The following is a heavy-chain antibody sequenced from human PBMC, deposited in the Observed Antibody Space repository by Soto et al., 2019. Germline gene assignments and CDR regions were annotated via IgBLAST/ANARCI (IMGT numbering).Heavy chain of an antibody. CDR1: GYTFSSYY. J-gene: IGHJ6*02. CDR2: INTTSGNT. CDR3: ARSDSDYYGLDV. V-gene: IGHV1-46*01. Sequence: ASVKVSCKASGYTFSSYYIHWVRRAPGQGLEWMGIINTTSGNTIYAQKFQGRVTMTRYTSTSTVYMELSSLRSEDTAVYYCARSDSDYYGLDVWGQGTTVTVSS.